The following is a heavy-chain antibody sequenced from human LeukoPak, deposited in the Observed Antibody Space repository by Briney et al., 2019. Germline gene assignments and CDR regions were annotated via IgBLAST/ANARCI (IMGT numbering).Heavy chain of an antibody. Sequence: SGGSLRLSCATSGFTFEDYAMHWVRHAPGKGLEWVSGISWNSFSLAYADSVKGRFTISRDNAKKTLYLQLDGLTPEDTALYYCAKLEGAGKRPFDYWGQGTLVTVSS. J-gene: IGHJ4*02. CDR3: AKLEGAGKRPFDY. CDR1: GFTFEDYA. D-gene: IGHD6-13*01. CDR2: ISWNSFSL. V-gene: IGHV3-9*01.